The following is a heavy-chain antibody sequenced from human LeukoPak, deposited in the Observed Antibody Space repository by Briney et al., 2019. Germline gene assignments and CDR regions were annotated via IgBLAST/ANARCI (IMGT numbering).Heavy chain of an antibody. D-gene: IGHD2-2*01. V-gene: IGHV1-8*02. CDR2: MNPNSGNT. CDR3: ARGPDCSTSCYYYYYMDV. Sequence: ASVKVSCKASGYTFTSYGISWVRQATGQGLEWMGWMNPNSGNTGYAQKFQGRVTMTRNTSISTAYMELSSLRSEDTAVYYCARGPDCSTSCYYYYYMDVWGKGTTVTISS. CDR1: GYTFTSYG. J-gene: IGHJ6*03.